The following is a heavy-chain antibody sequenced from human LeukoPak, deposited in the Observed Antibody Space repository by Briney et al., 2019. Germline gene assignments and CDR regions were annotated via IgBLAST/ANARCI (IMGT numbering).Heavy chain of an antibody. J-gene: IGHJ4*02. CDR1: GGSFSGYY. CDR3: ARTGKTLLNYDFDY. Sequence: SETLSLTCAVYGGSFSGYYWSWIRQPPGKGLEWTGEINHSGSTNYNPSLKSRVTISVDTSKNQFSLKLSSVTAADTAVYYCARTGKTLLNYDFDYWGQGTLVTVSS. D-gene: IGHD1-7*01. V-gene: IGHV4-34*01. CDR2: INHSGST.